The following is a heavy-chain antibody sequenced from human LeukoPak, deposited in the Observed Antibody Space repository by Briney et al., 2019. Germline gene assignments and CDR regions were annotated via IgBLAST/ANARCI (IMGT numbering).Heavy chain of an antibody. V-gene: IGHV1-69*01. CDR1: GGTFSSYA. J-gene: IGHJ6*03. Sequence: SVKVSCKASGGTFSSYAISWVRQAPGQGLEWMGGIIPIFGTANYAQKFQGRVTITADESTSTAYMELSSLRSEDTAVYYCERDRRRYDYYYYYMDVWGKGTTVTVSS. CDR2: IIPIFGTA. CDR3: ERDRRRYDYYYYYMDV. D-gene: IGHD1-14*01.